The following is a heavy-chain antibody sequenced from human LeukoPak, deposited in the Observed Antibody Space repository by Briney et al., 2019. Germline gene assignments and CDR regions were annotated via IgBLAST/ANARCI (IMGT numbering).Heavy chain of an antibody. J-gene: IGHJ4*02. CDR3: ARDTGGSYLFDY. CDR2: IYYSGRT. CDR1: GGSFSSGGYY. Sequence: PSETQSLTCTVSGGSFSSGGYYWSWIRQHPGKGLEWIGYIYYSGRTYYNPSLKSRVTISVDTSKNQFSLKLSSVTAADTAVYYCARDTGGSYLFDYWGQGTLVTVSS. D-gene: IGHD1-26*01. V-gene: IGHV4-31*03.